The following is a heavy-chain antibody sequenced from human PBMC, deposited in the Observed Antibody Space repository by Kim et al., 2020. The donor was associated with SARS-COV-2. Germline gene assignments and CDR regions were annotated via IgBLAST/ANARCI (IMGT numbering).Heavy chain of an antibody. Sequence: SETLSLTCTVSGGSISSYYWSWIRQPPGKGLEWIGYIYYSGSTNYNPSLKSRVTISVDTSKNQFSLKLSSVTAADTAVYYCARGASYYYDSSGYYHDYWGQGTLVTVSS. CDR2: IYYSGST. J-gene: IGHJ4*02. V-gene: IGHV4-59*01. D-gene: IGHD3-22*01. CDR1: GGSISSYY. CDR3: ARGASYYYDSSGYYHDY.